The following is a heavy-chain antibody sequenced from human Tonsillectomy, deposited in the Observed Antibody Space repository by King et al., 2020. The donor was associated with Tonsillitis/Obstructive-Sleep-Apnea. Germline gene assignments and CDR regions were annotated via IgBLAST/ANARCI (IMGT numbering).Heavy chain of an antibody. CDR1: GFTFSSYA. V-gene: IGHV3-23*04. CDR3: AKEQDYDFWSGSYYYMDV. CDR2: ISGSGGST. D-gene: IGHD3-3*01. J-gene: IGHJ6*03. Sequence: DVQLVESGGGLVQPGGSLRLSCAASGFTFSSYAMSWVRQAPGKGLEWVSAISGSGGSTYYADSVKGRFTISRDNSKNTLYLQMNSLRAEDTAVYYCAKEQDYDFWSGSYYYMDVWGKGTTVTVSS.